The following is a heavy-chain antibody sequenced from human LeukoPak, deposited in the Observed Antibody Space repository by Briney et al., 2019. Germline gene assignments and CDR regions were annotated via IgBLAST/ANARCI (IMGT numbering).Heavy chain of an antibody. J-gene: IGHJ4*02. CDR2: ISAYNGNT. CDR1: GYTFTSYG. CDR3: AREYYGSGSYPIDY. Sequence: ASVKVSCKASGYTFTSYGISWVRQAPGQGLEWMGWISAYNGNTNYAQKLQGRVTMTTDTSTSTAYMELRSLRSDDTAVYYCAREYYGSGSYPIDYWGQGTLVTVSS. D-gene: IGHD3-10*01. V-gene: IGHV1-18*01.